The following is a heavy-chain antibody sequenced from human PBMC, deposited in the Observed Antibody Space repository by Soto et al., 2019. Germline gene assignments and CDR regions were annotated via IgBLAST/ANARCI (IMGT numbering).Heavy chain of an antibody. CDR3: AKEGYDILTGYRFMAY. D-gene: IGHD3-9*01. CDR2: ISGNGDTT. Sequence: GGSLRLSCAASGFTFSSYTMSWVRQAPGKGLEWVSSISGNGDTTYCADSVKGRFTISRDNSKNTLYLQMNSLRAEDTAVYYCAKEGYDILTGYRFMAYWGQGTLVTVSS. CDR1: GFTFSSYT. V-gene: IGHV3-23*01. J-gene: IGHJ4*02.